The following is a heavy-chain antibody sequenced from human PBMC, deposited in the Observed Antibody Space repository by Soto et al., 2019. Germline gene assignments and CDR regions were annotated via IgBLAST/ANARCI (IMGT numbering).Heavy chain of an antibody. Sequence: PGGSLRLSCVASGFTVSSNYIGWVRQAPGKGLEWVSFIYSVGRTDYADSVKGRFTISRDNSENTVYLQMNSLRAEDTAVYYCAKIHLHHFYDDSGYSLDAFDIWGQGTMVTVSS. D-gene: IGHD3-22*01. CDR2: IYSVGRT. V-gene: IGHV3-66*01. CDR3: AKIHLHHFYDDSGYSLDAFDI. J-gene: IGHJ3*02. CDR1: GFTVSSNY.